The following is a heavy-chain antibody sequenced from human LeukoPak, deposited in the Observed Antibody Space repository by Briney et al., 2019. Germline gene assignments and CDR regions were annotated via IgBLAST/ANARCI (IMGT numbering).Heavy chain of an antibody. CDR1: GYIFTNYP. D-gene: IGHD5-18*01. CDR2: INTGNGNT. V-gene: IGHV1-3*04. CDR3: ARDRAMADY. J-gene: IGHJ4*02. Sequence: ASVKVSCKASGYIFTNYPIHWVRQAPGQRLEWMGWINTGNGNTKYSQKFEGRVTVTRDTSATAAYMELSGLRSEDTAVYYCARDRAMADYWGQGTLVTVSS.